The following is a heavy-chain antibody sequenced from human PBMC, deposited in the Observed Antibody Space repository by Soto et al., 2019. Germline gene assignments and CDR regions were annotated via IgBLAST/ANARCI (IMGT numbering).Heavy chain of an antibody. CDR2: INTGSGDT. Sequence: QVQLVQSGAQVKKPGASVKVSCKASGYTFTRYAMHWVRQAPGQRLEWMGWINTGSGDTKYSQNFQGSVTITRDTSAPIAYMELSSLTSEDTAVYYCARDWGRWYFALWGRGTLVTVSS. J-gene: IGHJ2*01. V-gene: IGHV1-3*04. CDR3: ARDWGRWYFAL. D-gene: IGHD7-27*01. CDR1: GYTFTRYA.